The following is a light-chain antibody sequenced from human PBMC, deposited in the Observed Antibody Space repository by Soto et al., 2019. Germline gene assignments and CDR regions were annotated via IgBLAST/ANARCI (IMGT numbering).Light chain of an antibody. Sequence: EIVLTQSPGALSLSPGERATLSCRASQTLRRTYIAWYQQKPGQAPRVIIYGASKRATGIPDRFSGSGSGTDFTLTISRLEPDDFAVYYCQYYYESSPFGRGSMVDIK. CDR1: QTLRRTY. V-gene: IGKV3-20*01. J-gene: IGKJ4*01. CDR2: GAS. CDR3: QYYYESSP.